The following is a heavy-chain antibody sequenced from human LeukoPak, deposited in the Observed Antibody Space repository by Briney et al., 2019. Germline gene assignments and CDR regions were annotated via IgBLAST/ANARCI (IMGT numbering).Heavy chain of an antibody. CDR3: ATLEMATISQRGFPFDY. CDR2: VDPEDGET. CDR1: GYTFTDYY. J-gene: IGHJ4*02. D-gene: IGHD5-24*01. Sequence: ASVKISCKVSGYTFTDYYMHWVQQAPGKGLEWMGLVDPEDGETIYAEEFQGRVTITADTSTDTAYMELSSLRSEDTAVYYCATLEMATISQRGFPFDYWGQGTLVTVSS. V-gene: IGHV1-69-2*01.